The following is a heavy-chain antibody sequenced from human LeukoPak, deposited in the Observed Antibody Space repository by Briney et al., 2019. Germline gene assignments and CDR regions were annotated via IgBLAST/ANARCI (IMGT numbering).Heavy chain of an antibody. Sequence: PGGSLRPSCAASGFTFTRYWMNWVRQAPGKGLEWVANIKPDGSEKYYVDSVKGRFTISRDNTKNSLYLQMNNLRPEDTAVYYCARESFEYWAQGALVTVSS. J-gene: IGHJ4*02. CDR3: ARESFEY. CDR2: IKPDGSEK. V-gene: IGHV3-7*04. CDR1: GFTFTRYW.